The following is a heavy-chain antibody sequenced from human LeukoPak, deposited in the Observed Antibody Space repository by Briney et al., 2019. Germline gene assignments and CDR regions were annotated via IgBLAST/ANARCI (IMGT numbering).Heavy chain of an antibody. V-gene: IGHV3-7*01. CDR1: VFIFSSYW. Sequence: GRSLRLSCAASVFIFSSYWMSWVRQAPRKGLEWVANIKTDGSEKYYVDSVKGRFTISRDNANNSLYLQMNSLRAEDTAVYYCLRYCSGGVCPGWFDPWGQETVVTVSS. CDR3: LRYCSGGVCPGWFDP. J-gene: IGHJ5*02. CDR2: IKTDGSEK. D-gene: IGHD2-8*02.